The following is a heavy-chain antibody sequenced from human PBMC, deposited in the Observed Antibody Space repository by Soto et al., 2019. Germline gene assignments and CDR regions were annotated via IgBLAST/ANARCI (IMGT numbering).Heavy chain of an antibody. CDR3: AKDLSISDEYSSGPSDY. J-gene: IGHJ4*02. CDR2: ISYDGSNK. D-gene: IGHD6-19*01. Sequence: GSLRLSCAASGFTFSSYGMHWVRQAPGKGLEWVAVISYDGSNKYYADSVKGRFTISRDNSKNTLYLQMNSLRAEDTAVYYCAKDLSISDEYSSGPSDYWGQGTLVTVPS. CDR1: GFTFSSYG. V-gene: IGHV3-30*18.